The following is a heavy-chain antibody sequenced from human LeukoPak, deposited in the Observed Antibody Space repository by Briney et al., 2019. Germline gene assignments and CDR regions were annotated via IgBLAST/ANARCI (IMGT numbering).Heavy chain of an antibody. CDR3: PGTWVDTAMVHAFDI. CDR2: IIPIFGTA. J-gene: IGHJ3*02. V-gene: IGHV1-69*06. D-gene: IGHD5-18*01. CDR1: GGTFSSYA. Sequence: EASVRVSCTASGGTFSSYAISWVRQAPGQGLEWMGGIIPIFGTANYAQTFQGRVTITADKSTSTAYMELSSLRSEDTAVYYCPGTWVDTAMVHAFDIWGQGTMVTVSS.